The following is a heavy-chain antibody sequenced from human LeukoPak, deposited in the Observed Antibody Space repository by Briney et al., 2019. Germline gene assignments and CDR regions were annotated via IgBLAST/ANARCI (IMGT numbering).Heavy chain of an antibody. CDR3: ARHVRSGYDHENFDF. CDR1: GGSISSSSYY. CDR2: IYYSGST. Sequence: PSETLSLTCTVSGGSISSSSYYWGWIRQPPGKGLEWIGSIYYSGSTYYNPSLKSRVTISVDTSKNQFSLKLSSVTAADTAVYYFARHVRSGYDHENFDFWGQGTLVTVSS. V-gene: IGHV4-39*01. D-gene: IGHD5-12*01. J-gene: IGHJ4*02.